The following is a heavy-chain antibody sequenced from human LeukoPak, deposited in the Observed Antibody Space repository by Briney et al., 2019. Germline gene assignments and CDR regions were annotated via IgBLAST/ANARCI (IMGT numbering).Heavy chain of an antibody. CDR1: GGSISSSSYY. D-gene: IGHD3-22*01. CDR3: ASTETYYYDSSGYYGIDY. J-gene: IGHJ4*02. V-gene: IGHV4-39*07. Sequence: SETLSLTCTVSGGSISSSSYYWGWIRQPPGKGLEWIGSIYYSGSTYYNPSLKSRVTISVDTSKNQFSLKLSSVTAADTAVYYCASTETYYYDSSGYYGIDYWGQGTLVTVSS. CDR2: IYYSGST.